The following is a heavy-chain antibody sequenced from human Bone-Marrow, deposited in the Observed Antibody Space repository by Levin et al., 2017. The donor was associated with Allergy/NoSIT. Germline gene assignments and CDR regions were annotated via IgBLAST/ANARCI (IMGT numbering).Heavy chain of an antibody. CDR1: GFTFSSYS. Sequence: PGGSLRLSCAASGFTFSSYSMNWVRQAPGKGLEWVSSISSSSSYIYYADSVKGRFTISRDNAKNSLYLQMNSLRAEDTAVYYCARAPFLTGEEQNWYFDLWGRGTLVTVSS. V-gene: IGHV3-21*01. J-gene: IGHJ2*01. CDR3: ARAPFLTGEEQNWYFDL. CDR2: ISSSSSYI. D-gene: IGHD1/OR15-1a*01.